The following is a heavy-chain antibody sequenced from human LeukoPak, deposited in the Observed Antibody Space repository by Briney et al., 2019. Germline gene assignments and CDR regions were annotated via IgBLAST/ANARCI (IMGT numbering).Heavy chain of an antibody. J-gene: IGHJ4*02. Sequence: GGSLRLSCTASGFTFGDYAMSWVRQAPGKGLEWVGFIRSKAYGGTTEYAASVEGRFTISRDDSKSIAYLQMNSLKTEDTAVYYCTRAEELWFGELLFDYWGQGTLVTVSS. D-gene: IGHD3-10*01. CDR3: TRAEELWFGELLFDY. V-gene: IGHV3-49*04. CDR1: GFTFGDYA. CDR2: IRSKAYGGTT.